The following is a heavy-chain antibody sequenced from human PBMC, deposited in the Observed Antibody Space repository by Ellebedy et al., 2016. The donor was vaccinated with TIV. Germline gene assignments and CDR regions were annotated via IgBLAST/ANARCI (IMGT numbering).Heavy chain of an antibody. CDR3: ARVDSSLTRGVFGDY. CDR1: GYSLSNYH. D-gene: IGHD3-10*01. J-gene: IGHJ4*02. CDR2: ISSSNGNT. V-gene: IGHV1-18*01. Sequence: ASVKVSCKASGYSLSNYHISWVRHAPRQGLAWMGWISSSNGNTKYAERFQGRVTMTTDTSTSTAHMELRTLRSNDTAFYYCARVDSSLTRGVFGDYWGQGTLVTVSS.